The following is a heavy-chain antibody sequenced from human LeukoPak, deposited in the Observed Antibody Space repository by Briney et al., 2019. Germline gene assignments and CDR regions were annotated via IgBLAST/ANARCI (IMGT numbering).Heavy chain of an antibody. CDR2: MNPNSGNT. J-gene: IGHJ6*03. D-gene: IGHD2-2*01. V-gene: IGHV1-8*01. CDR3: ARGSGYCSSTSCYLLHYYYYYYMDV. CDR1: GYTFTSYD. Sequence: ASVKVSCEASGYTFTSYDINWVRQATGQGLEWMGWMNPNSGNTGYAQKFQGRVTITRNTSISTAYMELSSLRSEDTAVYYCARGSGYCSSTSCYLLHYYYYYYMDVWGKGTTVTVSS.